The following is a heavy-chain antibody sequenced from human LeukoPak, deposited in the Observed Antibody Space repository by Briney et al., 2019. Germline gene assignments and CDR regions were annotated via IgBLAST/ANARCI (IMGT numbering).Heavy chain of an antibody. CDR2: IKQDGSQK. V-gene: IGHV3-7*01. CDR1: EFTFSNYA. J-gene: IGHJ3*01. Sequence: GGSLRLSCAASEFTFSNYAMSWVRQAPGKGLEYVANIKQDGSQKYYVDSVKGRFTISRDNAKNSLYLHMNNLRAEDSAVYYCARDRRVGGWGGAFDFWGQGTKVSVSS. D-gene: IGHD2-21*01. CDR3: ARDRRVGGWGGAFDF.